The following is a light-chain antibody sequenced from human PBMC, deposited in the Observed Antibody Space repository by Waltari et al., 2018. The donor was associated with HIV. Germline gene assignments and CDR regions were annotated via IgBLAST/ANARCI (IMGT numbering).Light chain of an antibody. J-gene: IGLJ1*01. CDR1: DSNTGSNT. V-gene: IGLV1-44*01. CDR2: SDV. Sequence: QSVLTQPPSASGTPGQRVVISCSGSDSNTGSNTIKWFQNLQGSAPKVLVYSDVHRPSGVPDRFSGSKSGTSASLAISGVQSEDEADYYCAAWDDSLNAYVFGSGTKVTVL. CDR3: AAWDDSLNAYV.